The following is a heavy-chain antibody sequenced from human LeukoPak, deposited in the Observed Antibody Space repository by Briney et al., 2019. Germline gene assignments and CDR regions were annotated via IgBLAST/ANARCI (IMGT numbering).Heavy chain of an antibody. Sequence: GRSLRLSCAASGFTFSSYGMHWVRQAPGKGLEWVAFISYDGSNKYYADSVKGRFTISRDNSKNTLYLQMNSLRAEDTAVYYCLCLGGYWGQGTLVTVSS. V-gene: IGHV3-30*03. CDR3: LCLGGY. J-gene: IGHJ4*02. D-gene: IGHD2-2*01. CDR1: GFTFSSYG. CDR2: ISYDGSNK.